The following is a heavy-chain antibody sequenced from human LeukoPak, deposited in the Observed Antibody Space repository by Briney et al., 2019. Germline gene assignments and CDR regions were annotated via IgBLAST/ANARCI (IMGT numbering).Heavy chain of an antibody. CDR1: GFTFSSYD. Sequence: GGSLRLSCAASGFTFSSYDMSWVRQAPRKGLEWVSAISGSGANTYDADSVKGRFTISRDNSNNTLYLQMNSLRAEDTAVYYCAKDSNRGVWGSYRSYDYWGQGTLVTVSS. J-gene: IGHJ4*02. V-gene: IGHV3-23*01. D-gene: IGHD3-16*01. CDR3: AKDSNRGVWGSYRSYDY. CDR2: ISGSGANT.